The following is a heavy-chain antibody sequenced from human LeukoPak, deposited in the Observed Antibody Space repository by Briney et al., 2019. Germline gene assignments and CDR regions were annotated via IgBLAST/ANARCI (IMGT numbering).Heavy chain of an antibody. CDR3: ARADCSGGSCYSFDAFDI. CDR1: GGSISSYY. J-gene: IGHJ3*02. Sequence: PSETLSRTCTVSGGSISSYYWSWIRQPPGKGLEWIGYIYYSGSTNYNPSLKSRVTISVDTSKNQFSLKLSSVTAADTAVYYCARADCSGGSCYSFDAFDIWGQGTMVTVSS. CDR2: IYYSGST. D-gene: IGHD2-15*01. V-gene: IGHV4-59*01.